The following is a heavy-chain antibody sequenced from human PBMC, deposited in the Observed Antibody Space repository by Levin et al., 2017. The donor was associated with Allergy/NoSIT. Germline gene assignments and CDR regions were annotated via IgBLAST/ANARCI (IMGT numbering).Heavy chain of an antibody. V-gene: IGHV4-39*07. CDR3: ARCYGTDSSSFMFDP. D-gene: IGHD6-6*01. CDR2: TSYSGNT. Sequence: SETLSLTCTVSGASFSNSYYYWGWIRQPPGKGLEWLGTTSYSGNTYSNPSLQSRVTISVDTSKNQFSLRLSSVTAADTAVYYCARCYGTDSSSFMFDPWGQGTLVTVSS. J-gene: IGHJ5*02. CDR1: GASFSNSYYY.